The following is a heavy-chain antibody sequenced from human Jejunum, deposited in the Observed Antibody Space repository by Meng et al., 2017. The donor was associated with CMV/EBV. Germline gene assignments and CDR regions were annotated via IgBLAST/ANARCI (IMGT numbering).Heavy chain of an antibody. CDR2: FGANGDYI. V-gene: IGHV3-23*01. Sequence: FTVNNEAMAGVRQAPGKGLEWVSGFGANGDYINYAGSVKGRFTISRDNSKNTLYLQMNSLRAEDTALYYCAKVSTFAYGPGSFFDHWGQGTPVTVSS. CDR1: FTVNNEA. D-gene: IGHD3-10*01. CDR3: AKVSTFAYGPGSFFDH. J-gene: IGHJ4*02.